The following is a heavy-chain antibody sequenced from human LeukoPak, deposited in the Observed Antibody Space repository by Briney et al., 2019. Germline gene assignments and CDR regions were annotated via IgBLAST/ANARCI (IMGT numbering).Heavy chain of an antibody. V-gene: IGHV1-2*02. CDR3: ARGIRSSNSWYDY. D-gene: IGHD6-13*01. J-gene: IGHJ4*02. CDR2: INPKNGGT. Sequence: GASVKVSCKASGYTFTGSYMHWVRQAPGQGLEYMGWINPKNGGTNSAQKFQGRVTMTRDTSITTAYMELSRLTSDDTAVYYCARGIRSSNSWYDYWGQGTLVTVSS. CDR1: GYTFTGSY.